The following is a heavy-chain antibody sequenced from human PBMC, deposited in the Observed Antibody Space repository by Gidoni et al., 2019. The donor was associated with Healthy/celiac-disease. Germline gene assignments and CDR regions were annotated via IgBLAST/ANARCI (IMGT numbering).Heavy chain of an antibody. CDR1: GGTFSSYT. J-gene: IGHJ6*02. Sequence: QVQLVQSGAEVKKPGSSVKVSCKASGGTFSSYTNIWVRQAPGQGLEWMGRIIPILGIANYAQKFQGRVTITADKSTSTAYMELSSLRSEDTAVYYCARGLVGSWVVVPAATYYYYGMDVWGQGTTVTVSS. CDR2: IIPILGIA. D-gene: IGHD2-2*01. CDR3: ARGLVGSWVVVPAATYYYYGMDV. V-gene: IGHV1-69*02.